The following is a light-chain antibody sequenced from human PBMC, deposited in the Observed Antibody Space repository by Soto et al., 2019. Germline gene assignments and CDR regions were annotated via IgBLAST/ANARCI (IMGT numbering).Light chain of an antibody. V-gene: IGKV1-5*03. J-gene: IGKJ5*01. CDR1: QSISNW. Sequence: DIQMTQSPSTLSASVGDSVTITCRASQSISNWLAWYQQKPGKAPKLLIYKASILESGVPSGFSGSGSGTEFTLTIGRLQPDDFATYYCQQYTGYPVTFGQGTRLEIK. CDR3: QQYTGYPVT. CDR2: KAS.